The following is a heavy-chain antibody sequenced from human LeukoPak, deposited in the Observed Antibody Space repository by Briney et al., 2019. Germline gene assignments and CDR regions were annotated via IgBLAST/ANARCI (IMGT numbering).Heavy chain of an antibody. D-gene: IGHD3-10*01. J-gene: IGHJ4*02. CDR3: ARGGLGELIWFL. CDR2: IWYDGSDK. Sequence: GGSLRLSCAASGFTLSNYGMHWVRQAPGKGLEWVAVIWYDGSDKYYADSVKGRFTISRDNSQDTLYLQMNSLRAEDTAVYYCARGGLGELIWFLWGQGTLVTVSS. V-gene: IGHV3-33*01. CDR1: GFTLSNYG.